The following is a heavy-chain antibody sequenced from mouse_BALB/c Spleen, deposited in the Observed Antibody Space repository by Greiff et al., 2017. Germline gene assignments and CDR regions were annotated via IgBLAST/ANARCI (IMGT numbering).Heavy chain of an antibody. J-gene: IGHJ4*01. CDR3: ARTSTGAMDY. CDR1: GYSFTGYF. CDR2: INPYNGDT. D-gene: IGHD6-1*01. Sequence: VQLQQSGPELVKPGASVKISCKASGYSFTGYFMNWVMQSHGKSLEWIGRINPYNGDTFYNQKFKGKATLTVDKSSSTAHMELRSLASEDSAVYYCARTSTGAMDYWGQGTSVTVSS. V-gene: IGHV1-20*02.